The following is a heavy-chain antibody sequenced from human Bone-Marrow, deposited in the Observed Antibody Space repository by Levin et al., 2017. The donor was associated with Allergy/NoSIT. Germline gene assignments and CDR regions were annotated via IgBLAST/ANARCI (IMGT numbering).Heavy chain of an antibody. CDR2: ISYDGSNK. J-gene: IGHJ5*02. CDR3: AKVGYDVGGVISPAGLWVWFDP. Sequence: PAGGSLRLSCAASGFTFSSYGMHWVRQAPGKGLEWVAVISYDGSNKYYADSVKGRFTISRDNSKNTLYLQMNSLRAEDTAVYYCAKVGYDVGGVISPAGLWVWFDPWGQGTLVTVSS. D-gene: IGHD3-16*02. V-gene: IGHV3-30*18. CDR1: GFTFSSYG.